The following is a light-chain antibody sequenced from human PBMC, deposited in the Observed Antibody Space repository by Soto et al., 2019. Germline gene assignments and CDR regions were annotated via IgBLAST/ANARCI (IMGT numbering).Light chain of an antibody. V-gene: IGKV3-15*01. CDR3: QHYGSSMFT. CDR2: GAS. J-gene: IGKJ3*01. CDR1: QSVSSN. Sequence: EIVMTQSPATLSVSPGERATLSCRASQSVSSNLAWYQQKPGQAPRPLIYGASTRATGIPARFSGSGSGTEFTLTISSLQSEDFAVYYCQHYGSSMFTFGPGTKVDVK.